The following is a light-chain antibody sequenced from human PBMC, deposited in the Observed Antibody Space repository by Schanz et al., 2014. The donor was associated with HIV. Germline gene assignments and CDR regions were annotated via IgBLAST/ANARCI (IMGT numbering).Light chain of an antibody. CDR3: QQYDRFPT. V-gene: IGKV3-20*01. CDR1: QSVSSSY. Sequence: EIVMTQSPGTLSLSPGERATLSCRASQSVSSSYFAWYQQKPGQAPRLLIYGASSRATGIPDRFSGSGSGTDFTLTIPSLQPDDFATYYCQQYDRFPTFGQGTKV. CDR2: GAS. J-gene: IGKJ1*01.